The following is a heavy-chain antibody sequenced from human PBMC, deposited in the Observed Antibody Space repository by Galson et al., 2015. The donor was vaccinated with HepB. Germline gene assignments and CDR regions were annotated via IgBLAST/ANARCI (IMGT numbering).Heavy chain of an antibody. CDR1: GYSFTINS. Sequence: SVKVSCKASGYSFTINSIHWVRQVPGQGLEWMGWINGGDGNTKYSQKFQGRVTITTDTSTSTAYMELSSLRSEDTAVYYCARNRTAGDLDYWGQGTLVTVSS. CDR3: ARNRTAGDLDY. J-gene: IGHJ4*02. CDR2: INGGDGNT. D-gene: IGHD7-27*01. V-gene: IGHV1-3*01.